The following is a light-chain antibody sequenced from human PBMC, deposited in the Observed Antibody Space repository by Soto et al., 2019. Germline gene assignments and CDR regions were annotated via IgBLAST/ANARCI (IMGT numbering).Light chain of an antibody. CDR3: QQSYSTPL. V-gene: IGKV1-39*01. CDR2: AAS. J-gene: IGKJ3*01. CDR1: QSISSY. Sequence: DIQMTQSPSSLSASVGARVTITCRASQSISSYLNWYQQKPGKAPKLLIYAASSLQSGVPSRFSGSGSGTDFTLTISSLQPEDFATYYCQQSYSTPLFGPGIKVDIK.